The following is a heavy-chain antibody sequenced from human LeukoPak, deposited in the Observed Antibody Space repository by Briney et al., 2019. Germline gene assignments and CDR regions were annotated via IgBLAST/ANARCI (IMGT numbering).Heavy chain of an antibody. J-gene: IGHJ4*02. D-gene: IGHD5-24*01. Sequence: GGSLRLSCAASGFTFSSYSMNWVRQAPGKGLEWVSSISSSSSYIYYADSVKGRFTISRDNAKNSLYLQMNSLRAEDTAVYYCARIVEMATHTNLDYWGQGTLVTVSS. CDR3: ARIVEMATHTNLDY. V-gene: IGHV3-21*01. CDR1: GFTFSSYS. CDR2: ISSSSSYI.